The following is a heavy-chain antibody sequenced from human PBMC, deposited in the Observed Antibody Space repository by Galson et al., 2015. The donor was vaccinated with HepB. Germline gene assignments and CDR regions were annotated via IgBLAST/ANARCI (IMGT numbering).Heavy chain of an antibody. CDR1: GITFSTFW. D-gene: IGHD3-10*01. V-gene: IGHV3-7*03. Sequence: LRLSCAASGITFSTFWMSWVRQAPGKGLEWVANIKQDGSEKYYVDSIKSRLPTTRDNDKKKMYLKMNSMSAEDTAVYYCATDIPARPNPDLWFGTPYFYYNGLEAWGQGTTVTVSS. CDR2: IKQDGSEK. CDR3: ATDIPARPNPDLWFGTPYFYYNGLEA. J-gene: IGHJ6*02.